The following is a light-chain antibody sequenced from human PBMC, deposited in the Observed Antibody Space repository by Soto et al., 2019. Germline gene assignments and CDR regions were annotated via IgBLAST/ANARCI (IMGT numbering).Light chain of an antibody. J-gene: IGKJ5*01. Sequence: DIQMTQSPSSVSASVGDRVTITCRASQSISVWLAWYQQKAGKAPNLLIYKASRLESGVPSRFSGSGSGTDFTLTISSPQSEDFAVYYCQQYNNWPPTFGQGTRLEIK. CDR2: KAS. CDR3: QQYNNWPPT. V-gene: IGKV1-5*03. CDR1: QSISVW.